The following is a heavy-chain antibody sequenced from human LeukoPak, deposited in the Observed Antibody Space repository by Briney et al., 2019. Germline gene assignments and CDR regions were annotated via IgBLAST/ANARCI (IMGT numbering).Heavy chain of an antibody. Sequence: ALVKVSCKASGYTFTSYAMHWVRQAPGQRLEWMGWINAGNGNTKYSQKFQGRVTITRDTSASTAYMELSSLRSEDTAVYYCARTTVATIGYGWFDPWGQGTLVTVSS. J-gene: IGHJ5*02. CDR3: ARTTVATIGYGWFDP. V-gene: IGHV1-3*01. CDR2: INAGNGNT. CDR1: GYTFTSYA. D-gene: IGHD4-17*01.